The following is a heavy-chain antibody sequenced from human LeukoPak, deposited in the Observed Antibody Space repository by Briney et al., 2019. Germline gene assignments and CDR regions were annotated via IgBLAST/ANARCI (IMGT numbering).Heavy chain of an antibody. CDR1: GFTFSNYA. V-gene: IGHV3-23*01. CDR2: ISGSGGST. Sequence: GGSLRLSCAASGFTFSNYAMSWVRQAPGKGLDWVSGISGSGGSTYYADSVKGRFTISRDNSKNTLYLQMNSLRAEDTALYYCARDRSYGFDYWGQGTLVTVSS. CDR3: ARDRSYGFDY. J-gene: IGHJ4*02. D-gene: IGHD5-18*01.